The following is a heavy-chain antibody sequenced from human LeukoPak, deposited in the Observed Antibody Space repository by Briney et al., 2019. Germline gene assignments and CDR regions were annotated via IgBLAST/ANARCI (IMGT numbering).Heavy chain of an antibody. Sequence: SETLSLTCTVSGGSISSYYWSWIRQPPGKGLEWIGEINHSGSTNYNPSLKSRVTISVDTSKNQFSLKLSSVTAADTAVYYCARGLITIFGVVSNWFDPWGQGTLVTVSS. J-gene: IGHJ5*02. CDR2: INHSGST. CDR3: ARGLITIFGVVSNWFDP. CDR1: GGSISSYY. V-gene: IGHV4-34*01. D-gene: IGHD3-3*01.